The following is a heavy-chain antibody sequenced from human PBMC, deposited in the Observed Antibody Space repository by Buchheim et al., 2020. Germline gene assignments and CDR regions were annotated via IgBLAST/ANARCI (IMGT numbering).Heavy chain of an antibody. CDR2: IHHGGST. CDR1: GDSMSSHDW. D-gene: IGHD2-8*01. Sequence: QVQLQESGPGLVKPSGTLSLTCDVSGDSMSSHDWWSWARQPPGKGLEWIGEIHHGGSTNYSPSLKGRVTISVDKFKNHFPLKLSSVTAADTAVYYCARNGYYNMDVWGQGTT. V-gene: IGHV4-4*02. CDR3: ARNGYYNMDV. J-gene: IGHJ6*02.